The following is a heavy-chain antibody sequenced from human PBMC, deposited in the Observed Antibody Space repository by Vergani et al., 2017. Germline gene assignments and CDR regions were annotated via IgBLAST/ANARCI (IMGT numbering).Heavy chain of an antibody. CDR3: AKTGDSTSESWYFDR. CDR1: GFNFRKNT. D-gene: IGHD6-13*01. V-gene: IGHV3-23*01. Sequence: QLMQSGGGLVQRGGSLRLSCVASGFNFRKNTMNWVRQSTGKGLEWVAAITGSGGTTHYAESVKGRFTVSRDNSGNTLFLQISGLTADDAGVYFCAKTGDSTSESWYFDRWGRGSVVFVSS. J-gene: IGHJ2*01. CDR2: ITGSGGTT.